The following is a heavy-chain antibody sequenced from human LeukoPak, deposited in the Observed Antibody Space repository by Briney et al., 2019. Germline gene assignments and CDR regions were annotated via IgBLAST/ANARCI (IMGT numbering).Heavy chain of an antibody. Sequence: PGRSLRLSCAASGFTFSSYGMHWVRQAPGKGLEWVAVIWYDGSNKYYADSVKGRFTISRDNSKNTLYLQMNSLRAEDTAVYYCAKADLVRGVINIFGYWGQGTLVTVSS. V-gene: IGHV3-33*06. D-gene: IGHD3-10*01. J-gene: IGHJ4*02. CDR3: AKADLVRGVINIFGY. CDR1: GFTFSSYG. CDR2: IWYDGSNK.